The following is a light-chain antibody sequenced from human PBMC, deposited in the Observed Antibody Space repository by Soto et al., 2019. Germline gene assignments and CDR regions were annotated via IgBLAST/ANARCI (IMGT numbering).Light chain of an antibody. CDR2: DAS. J-gene: IGKJ2*01. CDR1: QSVSSY. Sequence: EIVLTQSPATLSLSPGERATLSCRASQSVSSYLAWYQQKPGQAPRLLIYDASNRATGIPARFSGSWSGTDFTLTISSLEPADFEVYYCQQRSNWPRTFGQGTKLEIK. CDR3: QQRSNWPRT. V-gene: IGKV3-11*01.